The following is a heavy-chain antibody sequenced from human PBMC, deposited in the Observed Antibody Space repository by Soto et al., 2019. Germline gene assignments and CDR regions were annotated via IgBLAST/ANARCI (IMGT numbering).Heavy chain of an antibody. CDR2: IIPIFGTA. Sequence: SLKVSCKASGGTFSSYAISWVRQAPGQGLEWMGGIIPIFGTANYAQKFQGRVTITADESTSTAYMELSSLRSEDTAVYYCARVVGDYDILTGYPPGGYFDYWGQGTLVTVSS. CDR3: ARVVGDYDILTGYPPGGYFDY. V-gene: IGHV1-69*13. J-gene: IGHJ4*02. D-gene: IGHD3-9*01. CDR1: GGTFSSYA.